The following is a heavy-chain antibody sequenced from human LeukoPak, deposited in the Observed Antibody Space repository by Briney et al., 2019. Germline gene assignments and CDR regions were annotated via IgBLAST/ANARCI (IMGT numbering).Heavy chain of an antibody. CDR3: ARGRTIFGVVTPTGYFDY. CDR2: INHSGST. CDR1: GGSFSGYY. Sequence: PSETLCLTCAVYGGSFSGYYWSWIRQPPGKGLEWIGEINHSGSTNYNPSLKSRVTISVDTSKNQFSLKLSSVTAADTAVYYCARGRTIFGVVTPTGYFDYWGQGTLVTVSS. J-gene: IGHJ4*02. V-gene: IGHV4-34*01. D-gene: IGHD3-3*01.